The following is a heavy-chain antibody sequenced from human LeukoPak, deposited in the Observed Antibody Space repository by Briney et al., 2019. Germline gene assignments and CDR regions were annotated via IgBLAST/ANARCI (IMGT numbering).Heavy chain of an antibody. V-gene: IGHV1-46*01. CDR2: INPFGGST. CDR1: AYTFTSHY. CDR3: ARDRADVYMITFGGVTVNDAFDI. Sequence: GASVYVSCKASAYTFTSHYIHWVRQAPGQGLEWMGIINPFGGSTSYAQRFQGRVIMTSDTSTSTVYMELSSLRSEDTAVYYCARDRADVYMITFGGVTVNDAFDIWGQGTMVTVSS. J-gene: IGHJ3*02. D-gene: IGHD3-16*02.